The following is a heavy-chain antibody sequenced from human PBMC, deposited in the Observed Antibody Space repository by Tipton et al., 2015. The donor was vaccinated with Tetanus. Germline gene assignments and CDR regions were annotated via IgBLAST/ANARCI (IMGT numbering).Heavy chain of an antibody. D-gene: IGHD2-15*01. V-gene: IGHV3-21*01. CDR2: ISSTTSYI. Sequence: SLRLSCAASGFLFSSYTMNWVRQAPGRGLEWVSSISSTTSYIYYSDSVKGRFTISRDNAKNSLYLQMNSLTADDTAVYYCSRDPNVDVVVAEPDDAFDIWGQGTMVTVSS. CDR1: GFLFSSYT. J-gene: IGHJ3*02. CDR3: SRDPNVDVVVAEPDDAFDI.